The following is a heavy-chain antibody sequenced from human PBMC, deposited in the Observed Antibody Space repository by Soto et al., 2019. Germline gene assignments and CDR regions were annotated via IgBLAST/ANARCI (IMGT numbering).Heavy chain of an antibody. V-gene: IGHV3-33*01. D-gene: IGHD3-10*01. CDR3: ARGGLWFGTQEVWFDP. CDR1: GFTFSSYG. CDR2: IWYDGSNK. J-gene: IGHJ5*02. Sequence: QVQLVESGGGVVQPGRSLRLSCAASGFTFSSYGMHWVRQAPGKGLEWVAVIWYDGSNKYYADSVKGRFTISRDNSKNTLYLQMNSLRAEDTAVYYCARGGLWFGTQEVWFDPWGQGTLVTVSS.